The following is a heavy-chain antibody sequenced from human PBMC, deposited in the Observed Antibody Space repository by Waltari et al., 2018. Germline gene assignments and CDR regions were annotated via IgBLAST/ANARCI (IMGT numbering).Heavy chain of an antibody. J-gene: IGHJ6*03. CDR1: GFSFRRST. Sequence: EVQLVESGGGLVTPGGSLRLSCAASGFSFRRSTLNWVRQAPGKALEWVSSISGSGDLIYYADSVRGRFTISRDNAKNSLFLQMNSLRAEDTAVYYCARNGVGYEYYYMDVWGRGTSVAVSS. D-gene: IGHD2-8*01. V-gene: IGHV3-21*01. CDR2: ISGSGDLI. CDR3: ARNGVGYEYYYMDV.